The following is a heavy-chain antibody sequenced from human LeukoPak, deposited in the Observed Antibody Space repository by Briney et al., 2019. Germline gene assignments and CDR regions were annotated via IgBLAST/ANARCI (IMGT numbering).Heavy chain of an antibody. CDR2: IRYDGSNK. CDR1: GFTFSSYG. D-gene: IGHD2-2*02. V-gene: IGHV3-30*02. CDR3: AKGPRYCSSTSCYSIDY. Sequence: EGSLRLSCAASGFTFSSYGMHWVRQAPGKGLEWVAFIRYDGSNKYYADSVKGRFTISRDNSKNTLYLQMNSLRAEDAAVYYCAKGPRYCSSTSCYSIDYWGQGTLVTVSS. J-gene: IGHJ4*02.